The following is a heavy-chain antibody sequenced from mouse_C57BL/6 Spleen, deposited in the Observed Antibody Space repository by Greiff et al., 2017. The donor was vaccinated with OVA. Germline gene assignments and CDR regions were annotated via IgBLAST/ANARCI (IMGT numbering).Heavy chain of an antibody. CDR1: GYAFSSYW. V-gene: IGHV1-80*01. Sequence: QVQLQQSGAELVKPGASVKMSCKASGYAFSSYWMNWVKQRPGKGLEWIGQIYPGGGDTNYNGKFKGKATLTVDKSSSPAYMPLSSLTSEDSAVYVGARVTTGVAPDFDDWGKGTTVTVSS. CDR3: ARVTTGVAPDFDD. D-gene: IGHD1-1*01. CDR2: IYPGGGDT. J-gene: IGHJ1*03.